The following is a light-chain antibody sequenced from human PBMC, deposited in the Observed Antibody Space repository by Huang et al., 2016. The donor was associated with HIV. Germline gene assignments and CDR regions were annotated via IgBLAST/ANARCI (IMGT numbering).Light chain of an antibody. Sequence: DILLTQSPDSLAVSLGERATLTCRSSRSLLFASNSKKFLAWYQQKPGQSPKLLMYMASVRESGVPERFTGSGSGTEFTRTIASLQAEEVAVYYCQQFYNMPYTFGRGTRLEI. V-gene: IGKV4-1*01. CDR3: QQFYNMPYT. J-gene: IGKJ2*01. CDR2: MAS. CDR1: RSLLFASNSKKF.